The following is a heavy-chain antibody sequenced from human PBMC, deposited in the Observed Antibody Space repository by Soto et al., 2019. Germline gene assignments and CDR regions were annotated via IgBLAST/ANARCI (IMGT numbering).Heavy chain of an antibody. Sequence: ASVKVSCTASGYTFTSYYMHWVRQAPGQGLEWMGIINPSGGSTSYAQKFQGRVTMTRDTSTSTVYMELSSLRSEDTAVYYCGRDGLRYFDWLFNFDYWGQGTLVTVSS. V-gene: IGHV1-46*03. CDR3: GRDGLRYFDWLFNFDY. CDR1: GYTFTSYY. CDR2: INPSGGST. J-gene: IGHJ4*02. D-gene: IGHD3-9*01.